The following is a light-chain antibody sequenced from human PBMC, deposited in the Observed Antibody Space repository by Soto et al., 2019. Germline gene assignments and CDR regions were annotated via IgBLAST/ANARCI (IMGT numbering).Light chain of an antibody. CDR3: SSFTTRSTPV. J-gene: IGLJ2*01. Sequence: QSALTQPASVAGSPEQSITISCTGTSTDVGGYNYVSWYQQHPGKAPQLMIYDVNNRPSGVSNRFSGSKSGNTASLTISGLQAADEADYYCSSFTTRSTPVFGGGTKLTVL. V-gene: IGLV2-14*01. CDR1: STDVGGYNY. CDR2: DVN.